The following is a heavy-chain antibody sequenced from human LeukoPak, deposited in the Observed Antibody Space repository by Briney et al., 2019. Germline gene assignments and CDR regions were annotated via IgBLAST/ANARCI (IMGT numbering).Heavy chain of an antibody. V-gene: IGHV3-30-3*01. Sequence: GGSLRLSCAASGFTFSSYAMHWVRQAPGKGLEWVAVISYDGSNKYYADSVKGRFTISRDNSKNTLYLQMNSLRAEDTAVYYCAREGPSDGGWAGDAFDIWGQGTMVTVSS. CDR3: AREGPSDGGWAGDAFDI. CDR1: GFTFSSYA. CDR2: ISYDGSNK. J-gene: IGHJ3*02. D-gene: IGHD6-19*01.